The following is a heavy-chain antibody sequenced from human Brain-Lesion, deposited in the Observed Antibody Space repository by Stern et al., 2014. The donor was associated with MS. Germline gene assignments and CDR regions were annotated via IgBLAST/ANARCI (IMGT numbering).Heavy chain of an antibody. D-gene: IGHD2-2*01. CDR2: IFNSGRT. CDR3: ARGRVVPGFQYYATDV. V-gene: IGHV4-61*02. CDR1: GGSISSGGYY. Sequence: QLQLQESGPGLVKPSQTLSLSCTVSGGSISSGGYYWSWIRQPAGKGLEWIGRIFNSGRTSYNPSLKGRVTISIDTSKNQFSLRLNSMTAADTAVYYCARGRVVPGFQYYATDVWGQGTTVIVSS. J-gene: IGHJ6*02.